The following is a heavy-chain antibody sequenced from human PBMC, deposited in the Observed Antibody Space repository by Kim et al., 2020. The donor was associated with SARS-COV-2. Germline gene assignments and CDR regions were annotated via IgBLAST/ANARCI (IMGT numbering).Heavy chain of an antibody. V-gene: IGHV4-59*13. J-gene: IGHJ6*02. Sequence: SETLSLTCTVSGGSISSYYWSWIRQPPGKGLEWIGYIYYSGSTNYNPSLKSRVTISVDTSKNQFSLKLSSVTAADTAVYYCARAGLVVRGVGEVNYYYYYGMDVWGQGTTVTVSS. CDR3: ARAGLVVRGVGEVNYYYYYGMDV. CDR2: IYYSGST. CDR1: GGSISSYY. D-gene: IGHD3-10*01.